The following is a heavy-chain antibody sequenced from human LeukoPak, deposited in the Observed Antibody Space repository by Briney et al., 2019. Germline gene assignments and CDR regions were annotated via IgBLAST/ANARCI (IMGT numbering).Heavy chain of an antibody. CDR2: IYWDDDK. CDR3: AHSGGSGRGYSYAKRLGYFDY. J-gene: IGHJ4*02. CDR1: GFSLSTSGVG. D-gene: IGHD5-18*01. Sequence: SGPTLVNPTQTLTLTCTFSGFSLSTSGVGVGWIRQPPGKALEWLALIYWDDDKRYSPSLKSRLTITKDTSKNQVVLTMTNMDPVDTATYYCAHSGGSGRGYSYAKRLGYFDYWGQGTLVTVSS. V-gene: IGHV2-5*02.